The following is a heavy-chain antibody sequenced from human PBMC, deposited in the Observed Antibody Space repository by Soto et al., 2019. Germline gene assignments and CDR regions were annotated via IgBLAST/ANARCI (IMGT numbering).Heavy chain of an antibody. CDR2: IWYDGSNQ. CDR3: ARATLYDRSYGLDV. V-gene: IGHV3-33*01. CDR1: GFTFRNYG. D-gene: IGHD3-22*01. Sequence: QVPLVESGGGVVQPGRSLRLSCAASGFTFRNYGMHWVRQAPGKGLEWMAVIWYDGSNQYYVDSVKGRFTISRDNSKNTLYLQMNSLRGEDTAVYYCARATLYDRSYGLDVWGQGTTVTVSS. J-gene: IGHJ6*02.